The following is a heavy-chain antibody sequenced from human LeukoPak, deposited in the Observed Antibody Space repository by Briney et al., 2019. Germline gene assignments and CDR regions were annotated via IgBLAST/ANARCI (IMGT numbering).Heavy chain of an antibody. D-gene: IGHD3-9*01. CDR2: INYNGVIT. V-gene: IGHV3-23*01. J-gene: IGHJ4*02. CDR1: EFTFSSYV. Sequence: GGSLRLSCAASEFTFSSYVMYWVRQAPGKGLEGVAAINYNGVITDYADSVRGRFTISRDNSKNTLYLQMNSLRGEDTAVYYCAKLGVCLTSTGQDYWGQGTLVTVSS. CDR3: AKLGVCLTSTGQDY.